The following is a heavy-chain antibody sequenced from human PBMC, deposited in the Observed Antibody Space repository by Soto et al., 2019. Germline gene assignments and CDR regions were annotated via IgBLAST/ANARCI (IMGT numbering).Heavy chain of an antibody. J-gene: IGHJ6*02. V-gene: IGHV3-9*01. Sequence: EAQLVESGGDLVQPGRSLRLSCAASGFTFDDYAMHWVRHIPGEGLQWVSDLSWNGVTIGYAASVKDRFTISRDNAKRSLYLQMNGLSPDDTALYYCAASRAYGSSDYSSFHYGMDVWGLATTVTVS. CDR3: AASRAYGSSDYSSFHYGMDV. CDR1: GFTFDDYA. D-gene: IGHD3-22*01. CDR2: LSWNGVTI.